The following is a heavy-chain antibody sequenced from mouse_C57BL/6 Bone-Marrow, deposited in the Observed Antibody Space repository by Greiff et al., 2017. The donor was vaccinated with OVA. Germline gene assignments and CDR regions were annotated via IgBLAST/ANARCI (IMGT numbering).Heavy chain of an antibody. V-gene: IGHV1-64*01. CDR3: ARKGGYSNYDYAMDY. J-gene: IGHJ4*01. CDR2: IHPNSGST. Sequence: QVQLQQPGAELVKPGASVKLSCKASGYTFTSYWMHWVKQRPGQGLEWIGMIHPNSGSTNYNEKFKSKATLTVDKSSSTAYMQLSSLTSEDSAVYYGARKGGYSNYDYAMDYWGQGTSVTVSS. D-gene: IGHD2-5*01. CDR1: GYTFTSYW.